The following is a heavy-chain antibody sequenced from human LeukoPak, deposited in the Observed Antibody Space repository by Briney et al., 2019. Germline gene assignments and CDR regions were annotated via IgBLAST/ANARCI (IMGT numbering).Heavy chain of an antibody. J-gene: IGHJ5*02. CDR3: ARRRVGQPTDA. CDR2: ICASGST. D-gene: IGHD1-14*01. V-gene: IGHV4-39*01. Sequence: SETLSLTCTVSGGSISSSSCYWGWLRQPPGKGLEWIGSICASGSTYYNPSLKSRVTISVDTSKDQFSLKLSSVTAADLAVYYCARRRVGQPTDAWGQGTLVTVSS. CDR1: GGSISSSSCY.